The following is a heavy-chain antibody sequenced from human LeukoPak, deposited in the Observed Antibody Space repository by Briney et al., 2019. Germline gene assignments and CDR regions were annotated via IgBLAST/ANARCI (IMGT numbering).Heavy chain of an antibody. V-gene: IGHV3-21*03. CDR2: ISSSSSYI. D-gene: IGHD2-15*01. Sequence: PGGSLRLSCAASGFTFSSYTMNWVRQAPGKGLEWVSYISSSSSYIYYAGSVKGRFTISRDNAENSLYLQMNSLRAEDTAVYYCARGSEGYCSGGGCYYGMVLWGQGTTVTVSS. CDR3: ARGSEGYCSGGGCYYGMVL. CDR1: GFTFSSYT. J-gene: IGHJ6*01.